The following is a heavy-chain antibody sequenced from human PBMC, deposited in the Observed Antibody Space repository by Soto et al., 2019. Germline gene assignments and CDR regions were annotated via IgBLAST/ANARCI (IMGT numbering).Heavy chain of an antibody. Sequence: PGGSLRLSCAASGFTFSNYVMSWVRQAPGKGLEWVSSISGSGDNTYYADSVKGRFTISRDNSKNTLFLQMNSLRAEDTAVYYCARDILGGSYDFSHGGQGALVTVSS. V-gene: IGHV3-23*01. J-gene: IGHJ1*01. D-gene: IGHD3-3*01. CDR3: ARDILGGSYDFSH. CDR1: GFTFSNYV. CDR2: ISGSGDNT.